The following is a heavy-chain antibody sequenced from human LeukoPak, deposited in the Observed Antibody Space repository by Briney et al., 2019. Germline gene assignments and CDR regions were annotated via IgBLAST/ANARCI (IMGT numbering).Heavy chain of an antibody. Sequence: SETLSLTCTVSGASIRSHHWTWIRQPPGKGLEWIGNVYYVGSTSYSPSLKSRVTISLDTSKNQFSLEMNSVTAADTAVYYCGRSGDSSAYYSFWGQGILVTVSS. J-gene: IGHJ4*02. CDR2: VYYVGST. V-gene: IGHV4-59*11. CDR1: GASIRSHH. CDR3: GRSGDSSAYYSF. D-gene: IGHD3-22*01.